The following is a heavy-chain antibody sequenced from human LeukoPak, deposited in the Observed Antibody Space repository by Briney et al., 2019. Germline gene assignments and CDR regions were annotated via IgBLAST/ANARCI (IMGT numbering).Heavy chain of an antibody. CDR1: GFTFSSYA. J-gene: IGHJ4*02. CDR3: AKGSYYDSSGSFYFDY. Sequence: GGSLRLSCAASGFTFSSYAMCWVRQAPGKGLEWVSGISGSGDNTYYADSVKGRFTISRDNSKNTLYVQVNSLGTEDTAAYYRAKGSYYDSSGSFYFDYWGQGTLVTVSS. CDR2: ISGSGDNT. D-gene: IGHD3-22*01. V-gene: IGHV3-23*01.